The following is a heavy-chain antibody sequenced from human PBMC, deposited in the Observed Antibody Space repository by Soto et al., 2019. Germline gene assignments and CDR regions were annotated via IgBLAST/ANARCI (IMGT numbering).Heavy chain of an antibody. CDR3: ARVAAAGTLDY. CDR1: GYTFTSYY. J-gene: IGHJ4*02. D-gene: IGHD6-13*01. V-gene: IGHV1-46*03. Sequence: ASVKVSCKASGYTFTSYYMHWVRQAPGQGLEWMGIINPSGGSTSYAQKFQGRVTMTRDTSTSTVYMELSSLRSGDTAVYYCARVAAAGTLDYWGQGTLVTVSS. CDR2: INPSGGST.